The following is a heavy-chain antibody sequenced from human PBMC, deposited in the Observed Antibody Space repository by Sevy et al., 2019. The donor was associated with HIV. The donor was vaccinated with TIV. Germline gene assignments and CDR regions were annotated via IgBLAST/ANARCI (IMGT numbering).Heavy chain of an antibody. J-gene: IGHJ3*01. CDR2: ISTKGGST. CDR1: GFTFSNYP. Sequence: GGSLRLSCAASGFTFSNYPMHWVRQAPGKGLEYVSGISTKGGSTNYANSVKGRFTISRDNFKNTLYLQMGSLKPEDMAVYYCATGAHWGSPPLGAFDLWGQGTVVTVSS. CDR3: ATGAHWGSPPLGAFDL. D-gene: IGHD7-27*01. V-gene: IGHV3-64*01.